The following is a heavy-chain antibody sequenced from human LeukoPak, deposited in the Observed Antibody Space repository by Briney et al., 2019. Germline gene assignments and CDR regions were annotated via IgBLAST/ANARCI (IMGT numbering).Heavy chain of an antibody. D-gene: IGHD3-10*01. J-gene: IGHJ5*02. Sequence: ASVKVSCKASGYTFTSYDINWVRQATGQGLECMGWMNPNSGNTGYAQKFQGRVTMTRNTSISTAYMELSSLRSEDTAVYYCARRWFGRRNWFDPWGQGTLVTVSS. CDR1: GYTFTSYD. CDR2: MNPNSGNT. V-gene: IGHV1-8*01. CDR3: ARRWFGRRNWFDP.